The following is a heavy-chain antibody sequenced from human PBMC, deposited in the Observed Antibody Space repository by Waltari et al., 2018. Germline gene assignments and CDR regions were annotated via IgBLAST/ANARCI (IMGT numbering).Heavy chain of an antibody. V-gene: IGHV4-39*07. CDR3: ARDQNYGGKPRGVDY. D-gene: IGHD4-17*01. CDR1: GGSISSSSYY. CDR2: IYYSGST. Sequence: QLQLQESGPGLVKPSETLSLTCTVSGGSISSSSYYWGWIRQPPGKGLEWIGSIYYSGSTYDNPALKSRVTISVDTSKNQFSLKLSSVTAADTAVYYCARDQNYGGKPRGVDYWGQGTLVTVSS. J-gene: IGHJ4*02.